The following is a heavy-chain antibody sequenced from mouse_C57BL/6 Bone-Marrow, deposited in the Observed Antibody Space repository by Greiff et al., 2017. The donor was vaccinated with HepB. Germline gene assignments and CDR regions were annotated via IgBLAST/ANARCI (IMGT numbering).Heavy chain of an antibody. CDR1: GYTFTSYW. Sequence: VQLQQSGTVLARPGASVKMSCKTSGYTFTSYWMHWVKQRPGQGLEWIGAIYPGNSDTSYNQKSKGKAKLTAVTSASTAYMELSSLTNEDSAVYYCTRPHSTMVTTRADWYFDVWGTGTTVTVSS. J-gene: IGHJ1*03. V-gene: IGHV1-5*01. CDR3: TRPHSTMVTTRADWYFDV. D-gene: IGHD2-2*01. CDR2: IYPGNSDT.